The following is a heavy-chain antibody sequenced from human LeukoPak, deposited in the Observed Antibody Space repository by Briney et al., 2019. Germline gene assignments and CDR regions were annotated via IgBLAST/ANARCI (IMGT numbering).Heavy chain of an antibody. CDR1: GGSISSGSYY. Sequence: SETLSLTCTVSGGSISSGSYYWSWIRQPAGKGLEWIGRIYTSGSTNYNPSLKSRVTISVDTSKNQFPLKLSSVTAADTAVYYCASSSITIFGVGYFDYWGQGTLVTVSS. CDR3: ASSSITIFGVGYFDY. D-gene: IGHD3-3*01. V-gene: IGHV4-61*02. CDR2: IYTSGST. J-gene: IGHJ4*02.